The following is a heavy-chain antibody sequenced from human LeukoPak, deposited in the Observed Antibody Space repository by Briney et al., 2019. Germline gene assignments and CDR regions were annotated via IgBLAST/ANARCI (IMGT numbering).Heavy chain of an antibody. V-gene: IGHV3-7*01. CDR2: INEDGSYK. CDR1: GFTFSSSA. CDR3: ARDATRGGDNDY. Sequence: GGSLRLSCAASGFTFSSSAMSWVRQAPGKGLEWVANINEDGSYKFHADSVKGRLTISRDNAKNSLYLQMNSLRADDTAVYYCARDATRGGDNDYWGQGTRVIVSS. J-gene: IGHJ4*02. D-gene: IGHD2-21*02.